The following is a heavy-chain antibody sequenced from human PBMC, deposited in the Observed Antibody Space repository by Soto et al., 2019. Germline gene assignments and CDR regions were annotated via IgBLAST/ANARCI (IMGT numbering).Heavy chain of an antibody. CDR1: GGSISNYY. CDR3: AREKFGYDSGRYTWAY. Sequence: QVQLQESGPGLVKPSETLSLTCSVSGGSISNYYWRWIRQPPGKTLEWIGYIYNGRTNYNPSLKRRVTISVDTSKNQFCLNLSSVMAAETALYYCAREKFGYDSGRYTWAYWGQGVLVTVSP. CDR2: IYNGRT. V-gene: IGHV4-59*01. D-gene: IGHD3-10*01. J-gene: IGHJ4*02.